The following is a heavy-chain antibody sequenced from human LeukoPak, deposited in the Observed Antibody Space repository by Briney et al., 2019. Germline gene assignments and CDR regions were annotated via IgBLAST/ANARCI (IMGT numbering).Heavy chain of an antibody. V-gene: IGHV1-18*01. CDR1: GYTFTSYG. D-gene: IGHD3-22*01. CDR2: ISAYNGNT. Sequence: ASVKVSCKASGYTFTSYGISWVRQAPGQGLEWMGWISAYNGNTNYAQKLQGRVTMTTDTSTSTAYMELRSLRSDDTAVYYCARDLFYDSSGYCFWPTWGQGTLVTVSS. J-gene: IGHJ5*02. CDR3: ARDLFYDSSGYCFWPT.